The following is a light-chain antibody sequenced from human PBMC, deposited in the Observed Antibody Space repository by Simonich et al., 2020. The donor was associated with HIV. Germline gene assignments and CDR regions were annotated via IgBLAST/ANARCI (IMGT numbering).Light chain of an antibody. CDR3: QQYYSTPIT. J-gene: IGKJ5*01. V-gene: IGKV4-1*01. Sequence: DIVMTQSPDSLAVSLGERATINCKSSQSVLYSSSNKNYLAWYQQKPGQPPKLLIYWASTRESGVPDRFSGSGSGTDFTLTISSLQAEDVAVYYCQQYYSTPITFGQGTRLGIK. CDR2: WAS. CDR1: QSVLYSSSNKNY.